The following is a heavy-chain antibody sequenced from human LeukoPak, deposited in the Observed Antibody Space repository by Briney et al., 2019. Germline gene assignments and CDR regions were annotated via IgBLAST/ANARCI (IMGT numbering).Heavy chain of an antibody. V-gene: IGHV1-2*02. D-gene: IGHD3-10*01. Sequence: GASVKASCKASGYTFTGYYMHWVRQAPGQGLEWMGWINPNSGGTNYAQKFQGRVTMTRDTSISTAYMELSRLRSDDTAVYYCAREGNYYGSGSTINWFDPWGQGTLVTVSS. CDR1: GYTFTGYY. CDR2: INPNSGGT. J-gene: IGHJ5*02. CDR3: AREGNYYGSGSTINWFDP.